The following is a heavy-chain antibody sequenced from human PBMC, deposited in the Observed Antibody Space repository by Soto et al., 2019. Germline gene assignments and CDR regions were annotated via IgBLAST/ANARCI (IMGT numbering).Heavy chain of an antibody. D-gene: IGHD6-19*01. J-gene: IGHJ3*01. V-gene: IGHV3-23*01. Sequence: LGLSCAASGFSFSNYAMNWVRQAPGKGLEWVSVISGSGGSASYADSVQGRFTISRDNSNNTLYLQMNSLRAEDTAIYSCVREASGWYSRGSSDFWGRGTRVTVSS. CDR1: GFSFSNYA. CDR2: ISGSGGSA. CDR3: VREASGWYSRGSSDF.